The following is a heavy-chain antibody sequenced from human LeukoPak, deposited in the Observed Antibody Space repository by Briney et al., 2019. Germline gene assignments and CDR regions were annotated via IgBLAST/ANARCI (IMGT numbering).Heavy chain of an antibody. D-gene: IGHD3-10*01. Sequence: SVKVSCKASGGTFSSYAISWVRQAPGQGLEWMGGIIPIFGTANYAQKFQGRVTITADKSTSTAYMELSSLRSEDTAVYYCAREGAGVSGRQGLFDYWGQGTLVTVSS. V-gene: IGHV1-69*06. J-gene: IGHJ4*02. CDR3: AREGAGVSGRQGLFDY. CDR1: GGTFSSYA. CDR2: IIPIFGTA.